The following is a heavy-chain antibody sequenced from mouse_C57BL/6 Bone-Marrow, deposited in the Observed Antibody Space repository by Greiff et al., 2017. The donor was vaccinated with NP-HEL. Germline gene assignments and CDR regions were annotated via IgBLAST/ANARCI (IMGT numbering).Heavy chain of an antibody. Sequence: DVQLVESGGGLVKPGGSLKLSCAASGFTFSDYGMHWVRQAPEKGLEWVAYISSGSSTIYYADTVKGRFTISRDNAKNTLFLQMTSLRSEDTAMYYCARRQWFYWYFDVWGTGTTVTVSS. CDR2: ISSGSSTI. J-gene: IGHJ1*03. CDR3: ARRQWFYWYFDV. V-gene: IGHV5-17*01. CDR1: GFTFSDYG. D-gene: IGHD2-2*01.